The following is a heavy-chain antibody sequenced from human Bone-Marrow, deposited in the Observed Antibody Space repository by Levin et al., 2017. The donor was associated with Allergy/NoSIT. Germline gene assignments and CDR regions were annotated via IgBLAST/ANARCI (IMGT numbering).Heavy chain of an antibody. D-gene: IGHD3-3*01. CDR3: AQGLRVYYHFYYYALDV. Sequence: SQTLSLTCAVSGGSFSGFYWNWIRQCPGKGLEWIGEIDQSGSPNYNPSLKSRVIILLDTSKNHFSLKLSSVTAADTAVYYCAQGLRVYYHFYYYALDVWGQGTTVTVSS. J-gene: IGHJ6*02. CDR2: IDQSGSP. V-gene: IGHV4-34*01. CDR1: GGSFSGFY.